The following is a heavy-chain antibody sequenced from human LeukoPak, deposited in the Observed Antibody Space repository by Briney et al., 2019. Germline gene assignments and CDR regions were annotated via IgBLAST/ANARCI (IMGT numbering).Heavy chain of an antibody. D-gene: IGHD3-10*01. V-gene: IGHV4-59*01. Sequence: PSETLSLTCSVSGGSINNYYWNWIRQSPGKGLEWIGNVFYSGRTNYNPSLKSRVTISVDTSKNQFSLKLSSVTAADTAVYYCASAWLGDYFPLDFWGQGALVTVSS. J-gene: IGHJ4*02. CDR1: GGSINNYY. CDR2: VFYSGRT. CDR3: ASAWLGDYFPLDF.